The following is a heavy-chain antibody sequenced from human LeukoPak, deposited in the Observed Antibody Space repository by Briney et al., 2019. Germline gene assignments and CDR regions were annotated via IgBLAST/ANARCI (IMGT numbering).Heavy chain of an antibody. V-gene: IGHV1-18*01. CDR3: AHLPGYSSTWLTFDI. Sequence: GASVKVSCKASGYTFTSYGISWVRQAPGQGLEWMGWISAYNGDTKYAQKLQGRVTMTTDKSTSTAYMELRSLRSDDTAVYYCAHLPGYSSTWLTFDIWGQGTMVTVSS. CDR2: ISAYNGDT. D-gene: IGHD6-13*01. CDR1: GYTFTSYG. J-gene: IGHJ3*02.